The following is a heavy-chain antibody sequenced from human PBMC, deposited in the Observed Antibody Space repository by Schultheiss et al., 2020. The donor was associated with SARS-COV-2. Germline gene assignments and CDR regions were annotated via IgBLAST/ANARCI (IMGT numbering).Heavy chain of an antibody. CDR3: ARGAGYCSSTSCYYSFRFLDAFDI. CDR1: GGSFSGYY. J-gene: IGHJ3*02. V-gene: IGHV4-34*01. D-gene: IGHD2-2*01. Sequence: SETLSLTCAVYGGSFSGYYWSWIRQPPGKGLEWIGEINHSGSTNYNPSLKSRVTISVDTSKNQFSLKLSSVTAADTAVYYCARGAGYCSSTSCYYSFRFLDAFDIWGQGTMVTVSS. CDR2: INHSGST.